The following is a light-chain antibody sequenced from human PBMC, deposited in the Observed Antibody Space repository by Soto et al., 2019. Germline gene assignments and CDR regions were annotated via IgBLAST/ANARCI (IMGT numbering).Light chain of an antibody. V-gene: IGKV3-11*01. CDR2: DAS. CDR1: QSLDNY. J-gene: IGKJ4*01. CDR3: QQRGHWPS. Sequence: EIVLTQSPATLSLSPGERATLSCRASQSLDNYLAWYQHKPSQAPRLLIYDASPRATDIPARFSGSGSGTDFTLTISSLEPEDFAVYYCQQRGHWPSFGGGTKVEIK.